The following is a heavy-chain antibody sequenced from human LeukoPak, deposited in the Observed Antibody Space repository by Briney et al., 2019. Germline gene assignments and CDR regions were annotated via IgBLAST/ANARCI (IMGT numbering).Heavy chain of an antibody. V-gene: IGHV4-34*01. Sequence: SETLSLTCAVYGGSFSGYYWSWIRQPPGKGLKWIGEIYHSGSTNYNPSLKSRVTISVDKSKNQFSLKLSSVTAADTAVYYCAREVISDYGDPYYFDYWGQGTLVTVSS. CDR1: GGSFSGYY. CDR2: IYHSGST. J-gene: IGHJ4*02. D-gene: IGHD4-17*01. CDR3: AREVISDYGDPYYFDY.